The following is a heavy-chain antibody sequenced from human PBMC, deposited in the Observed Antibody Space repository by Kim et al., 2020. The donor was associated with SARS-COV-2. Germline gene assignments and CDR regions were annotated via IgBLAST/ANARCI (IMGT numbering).Heavy chain of an antibody. CDR2: ISYDGSNK. Sequence: GGSLRLSCAASGFTFSSYGMHWVRQAPGKGLEWVAVISYDGSNKYYADSVKGRFTISRDNSKNTLYLQINSLRAEDTAVYYCAKDWTCDYWGQGTLVTVSS. J-gene: IGHJ4*02. V-gene: IGHV3-30*18. CDR1: GFTFSSYG. CDR3: AKDWTCDY. D-gene: IGHD3-3*01.